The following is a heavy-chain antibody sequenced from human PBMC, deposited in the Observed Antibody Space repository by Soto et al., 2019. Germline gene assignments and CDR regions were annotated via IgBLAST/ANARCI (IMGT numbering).Heavy chain of an antibody. CDR2: ISYDGSNK. CDR1: GFTFSSYG. D-gene: IGHD3-16*01. CDR3: AKDPSGGGWFDP. Sequence: QVQLVESGGGVVQPGRSLRLSCAASGFTFSSYGMHWVRQAPGKGLEWVAVISYDGSNKDYGDSVKGRFTISRDNSKNTLYLQMNSLRAEDTAVYYCAKDPSGGGWFDPWGQGTMVTVSS. J-gene: IGHJ5*02. V-gene: IGHV3-30*18.